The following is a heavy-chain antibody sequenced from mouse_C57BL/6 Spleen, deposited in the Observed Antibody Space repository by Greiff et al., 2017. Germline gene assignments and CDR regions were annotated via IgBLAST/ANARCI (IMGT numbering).Heavy chain of an antibody. Sequence: QVQLQQPGAELVKPGASVKLSCKASGYTFTSYWMHWVKQRPGQGLEWIGMIHPNSGSTNYNEKFKIKATLTVDKSSSTAYMQLSSLTSEDSAVYYCARSYYYGSSYFDYWGQGTTRTVSS. CDR2: IHPNSGST. J-gene: IGHJ2*01. CDR1: GYTFTSYW. V-gene: IGHV1-64*01. D-gene: IGHD1-1*01. CDR3: ARSYYYGSSYFDY.